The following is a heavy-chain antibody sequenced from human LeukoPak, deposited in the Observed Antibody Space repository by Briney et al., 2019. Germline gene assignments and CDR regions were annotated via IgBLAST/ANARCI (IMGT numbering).Heavy chain of an antibody. CDR2: IKQDGGGL. V-gene: IGHV3-7*03. D-gene: IGHD1/OR15-1a*01. Sequence: SGGSLRLSCAASGLTFNNYWMSWVRQAPGKGLEWVANIKQDGGGLYYVESVKGRFTISRDNAKNSLYMRMTSLRAEDTAVYYCARDPGRTGFDYWGQGTLVTVSS. CDR1: GLTFNNYW. J-gene: IGHJ4*02. CDR3: ARDPGRTGFDY.